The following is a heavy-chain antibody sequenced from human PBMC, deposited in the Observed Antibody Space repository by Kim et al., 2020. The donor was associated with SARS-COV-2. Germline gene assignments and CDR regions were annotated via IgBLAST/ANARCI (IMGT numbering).Heavy chain of an antibody. CDR2: NT. Sequence: NTNYAQMLQGRVTMTTDTSTSTAYMELRSLTSDDTAVYYCARRRGACDYWGQGTLVTVSS. V-gene: IGHV1-18*01. J-gene: IGHJ4*02. CDR3: ARRRGACDY.